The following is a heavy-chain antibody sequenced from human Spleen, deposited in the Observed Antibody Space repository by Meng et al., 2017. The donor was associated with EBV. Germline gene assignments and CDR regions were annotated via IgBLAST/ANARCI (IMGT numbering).Heavy chain of an antibody. V-gene: IGHV4-39*07. CDR1: XGPISSRNHY. J-gene: IGHJ5*02. D-gene: IGHD3-22*01. CDR2: IYYSGST. Sequence: QLQVQESGPGLVKPSXXXXLTXXGXXGPISSRNHYWGWIRQPPGRGLEYIGTIYYSGSTYYNPSLKSRVTILVDTSKNEFSLKLSSVTAADTAVYYCAKKYYDTSGYPFSWFDPWGQGTLVTVSS. CDR3: AKKYYDTSGYPFSWFDP.